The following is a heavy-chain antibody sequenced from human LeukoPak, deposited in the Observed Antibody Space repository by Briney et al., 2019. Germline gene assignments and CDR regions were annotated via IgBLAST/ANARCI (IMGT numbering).Heavy chain of an antibody. Sequence: GGSLRLSCAASGFTCDDYGMIWVRQAPGKGLEWVSGINWNGGSTGYADSVKGRFTISRDNAKNSLYLQMNSLRAEDTALYYWARTMTTVTTTFDYWGQGTLVTVSS. CDR3: ARTMTTVTTTFDY. D-gene: IGHD4-17*01. CDR2: INWNGGST. CDR1: GFTCDDYG. J-gene: IGHJ4*02. V-gene: IGHV3-20*04.